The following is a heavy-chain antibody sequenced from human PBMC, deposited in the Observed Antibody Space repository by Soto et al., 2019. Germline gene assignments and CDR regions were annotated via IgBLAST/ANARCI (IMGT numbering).Heavy chain of an antibody. V-gene: IGHV4-31*03. CDR1: GGSISSGGYY. CDR2: IYYSGST. J-gene: IGHJ6*02. CDR3: ARDRGVRGIGITGTNYYYYGMDV. Sequence: SETLSLTCTVSGGSISSGGYYWSWIRQHPGKGLEWIGYIYYSGSTYYNPSLKSRVTISVDTSKNQFSLKLSSVTAADTAVYYCARDRGVRGIGITGTNYYYYGMDVWGQGTTVTVSS. D-gene: IGHD1-7*01.